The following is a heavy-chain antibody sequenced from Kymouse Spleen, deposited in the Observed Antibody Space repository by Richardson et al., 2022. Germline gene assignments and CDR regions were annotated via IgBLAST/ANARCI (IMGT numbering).Heavy chain of an antibody. V-gene: IGHV3-48*02. J-gene: IGHJ2*01. D-gene: IGHD7-27*02. CDR3: ARGLANWGPYWYFDL. Sequence: EVQLVESGGGLVQPGGSLRLSCAASGFTFSSYSMNWVRQAPGKGLEWVSYISSSSSTIYYADSVKGRFTISRDNAKNSLYLQMNSLRDEDTAVYYCARGLANWGPYWYFDLWGRGTLVTVSS. CDR1: GFTFSSYS. CDR2: ISSSSSTI.